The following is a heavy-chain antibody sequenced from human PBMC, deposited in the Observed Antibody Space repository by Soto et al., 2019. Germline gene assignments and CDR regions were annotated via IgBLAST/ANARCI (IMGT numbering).Heavy chain of an antibody. Sequence: GESLNLSCKDSGGRLTIYCIGWVRQMPGKGLEWMGIIYPGDSDTRYSPSFQGQVTISADKSISTAYLQWSSLKASDTAMYYCARGYCSSTSWLDAFDIWGQGTMVTVS. CDR2: IYPGDSDT. CDR3: ARGYCSSTSWLDAFDI. J-gene: IGHJ3*02. D-gene: IGHD2-2*01. V-gene: IGHV5-51*01. CDR1: GGRLTIYC.